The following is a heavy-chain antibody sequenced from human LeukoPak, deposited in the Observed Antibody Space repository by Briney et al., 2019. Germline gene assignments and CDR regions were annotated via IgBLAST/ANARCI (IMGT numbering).Heavy chain of an antibody. D-gene: IGHD3-10*01. Sequence: SQTLSLTCAVSGGSISSGGYSWSWFRQPPGKGLEWIGYIYHSGSTYYNPSLKSRVTISVDRSKNQFSLKLSSVTAADTAVYYCASLEYYYGSGSYYNGAFDYWGQGTLVTVSS. V-gene: IGHV4-30-2*01. CDR2: IYHSGST. CDR1: GGSISSGGYS. CDR3: ASLEYYYGSGSYYNGAFDY. J-gene: IGHJ4*02.